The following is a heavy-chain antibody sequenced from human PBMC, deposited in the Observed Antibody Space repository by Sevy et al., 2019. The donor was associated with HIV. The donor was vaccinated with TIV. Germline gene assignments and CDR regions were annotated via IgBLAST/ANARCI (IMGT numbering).Heavy chain of an antibody. D-gene: IGHD3-3*01. Sequence: GGSLRLSCSASGFTFCSYAMHWVRQAPGKGLEWVAVISYDGSNKYYADSVKGRFTISRDNSKNTLYLQMNSLRAEDTAVYYCAREVVLRFLEDGTDVWGQGTTVTVSS. J-gene: IGHJ6*02. CDR3: AREVVLRFLEDGTDV. CDR1: GFTFCSYA. V-gene: IGHV3-30-3*01. CDR2: ISYDGSNK.